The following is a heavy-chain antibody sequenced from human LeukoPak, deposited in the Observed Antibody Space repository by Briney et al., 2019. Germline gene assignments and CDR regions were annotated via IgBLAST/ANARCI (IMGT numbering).Heavy chain of an antibody. Sequence: ASVKVSCKDSGGTFSSYSINWVRQAPRQGLEWMGGIIPLFNTPNYAQKFQGRVTITADKSTSTAYMELSSLRSEDTAVYYCARVVKYSSGPLTDLLPYYFDSWGQGTLVTVSS. CDR3: ARVVKYSSGPLTDLLPYYFDS. V-gene: IGHV1-69*06. CDR1: GGTFSSYS. D-gene: IGHD6-19*01. J-gene: IGHJ4*02. CDR2: IIPLFNTP.